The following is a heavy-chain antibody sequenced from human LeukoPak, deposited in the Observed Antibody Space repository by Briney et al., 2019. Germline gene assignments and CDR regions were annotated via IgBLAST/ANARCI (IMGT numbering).Heavy chain of an antibody. CDR3: ARAINYCTSSSCPLWY. CDR1: GYTFTSYG. CDR2: ISAYNGDT. Sequence: ASVKVSCKASGYTFTSYGFTWVRQAPGQGLEWMGWISAYNGDTSYPQKLQGRVTMTTDTSTSTAYMELRSLRSDDTAVYYCARAINYCTSSSCPLWYWGQGTLVTVSS. J-gene: IGHJ4*02. D-gene: IGHD2-2*01. V-gene: IGHV1-18*01.